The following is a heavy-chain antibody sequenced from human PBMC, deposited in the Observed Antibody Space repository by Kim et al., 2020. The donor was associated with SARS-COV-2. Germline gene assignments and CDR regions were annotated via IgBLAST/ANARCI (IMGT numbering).Heavy chain of an antibody. V-gene: IGHV3-30*02. J-gene: IGHJ5*02. CDR3: AKEGYCSSTSCYGFDP. Sequence: SLQGRFTISRDNSKTTLYLQMNSLGAEDTAVYYCAKEGYCSSTSCYGFDPWGQGTLVTVSS. D-gene: IGHD2-2*01.